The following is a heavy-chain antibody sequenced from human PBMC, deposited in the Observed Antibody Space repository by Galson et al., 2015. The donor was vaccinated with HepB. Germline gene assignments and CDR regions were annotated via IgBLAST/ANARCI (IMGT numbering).Heavy chain of an antibody. CDR3: TTSYSNGWS. D-gene: IGHD6-19*01. Sequence: SLRLSCAASGFTFSRYSMNWVRQAPGKGLEWVSSISGSSTYIYYTDSVKGRFTISRDNAKNSLYLQMNSLGAEDTAVYYCTTSYSNGWSWGQGTLVTVSS. V-gene: IGHV3-21*01. CDR2: ISGSSTYI. J-gene: IGHJ5*02. CDR1: GFTFSRYS.